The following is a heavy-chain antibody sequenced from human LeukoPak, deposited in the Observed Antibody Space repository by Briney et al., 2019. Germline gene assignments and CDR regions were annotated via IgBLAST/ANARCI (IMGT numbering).Heavy chain of an antibody. D-gene: IGHD6-13*01. Sequence: GGSLRLSCAASGFTFSNYGMHWVRQAPGKGLEWVAIIWYDGSNKYYADSVKGRFTISRDNSKNTLYLQMNSLRAEDTAVYYCARDRDVYSSRWNRNFAYWGQGTLVTVPA. CDR3: ARDRDVYSSRWNRNFAY. CDR2: IWYDGSNK. CDR1: GFTFSNYG. V-gene: IGHV3-33*01. J-gene: IGHJ4*02.